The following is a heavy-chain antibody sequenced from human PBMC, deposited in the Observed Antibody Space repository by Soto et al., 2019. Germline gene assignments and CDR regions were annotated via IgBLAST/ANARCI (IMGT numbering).Heavy chain of an antibody. CDR2: IGGSGGT. Sequence: EVQLSESGGGLVQPGGSLRLSCAASGFTFSSYAMSWVRLAPGKGLEWFSSIGGSGGTYYADSVKGRFTISRDNSKNMLYLHLNSLRAEDTAMYYCAKGQGWSYYYDSWGQGTLVTVSS. CDR1: GFTFSSYA. D-gene: IGHD2-15*01. CDR3: AKGQGWSYYYDS. V-gene: IGHV3-23*01. J-gene: IGHJ4*02.